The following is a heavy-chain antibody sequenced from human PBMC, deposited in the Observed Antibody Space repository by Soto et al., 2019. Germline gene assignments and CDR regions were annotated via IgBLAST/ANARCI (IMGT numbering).Heavy chain of an antibody. CDR1: SGSISSSNW. CDR2: IYHSGST. J-gene: IGHJ4*02. CDR3: AREKSDILTGYYYFDY. D-gene: IGHD3-9*01. V-gene: IGHV4-4*02. Sequence: SETLSLTCAVSSGSISSSNWWSWVRQPPGKGLEWIGEIYHSGSTNYNPSLKSRVTISVDKSKNQFSLKLSSVTAADTAVYYCAREKSDILTGYYYFDYWGQGTLVTVSS.